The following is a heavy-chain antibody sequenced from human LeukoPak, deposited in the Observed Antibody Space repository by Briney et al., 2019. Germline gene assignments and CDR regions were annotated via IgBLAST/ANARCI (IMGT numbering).Heavy chain of an antibody. CDR1: GFTFSSYA. Sequence: GGSLRLSCAASGFTFSSYAMSWVRQAPGKGLEWVSAISGSGGTTYYADSVKGRFTISRDNSKNTLYLQMNSLRAEDTAVYYCAKEVVVVITAPTEAGFDYWGQGTLVTVSS. D-gene: IGHD3-22*01. V-gene: IGHV3-23*01. CDR2: ISGSGGTT. J-gene: IGHJ4*02. CDR3: AKEVVVVITAPTEAGFDY.